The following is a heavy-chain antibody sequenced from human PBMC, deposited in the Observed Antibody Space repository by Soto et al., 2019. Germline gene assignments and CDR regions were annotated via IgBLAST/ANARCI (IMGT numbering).Heavy chain of an antibody. CDR2: ISSSSSTI. D-gene: IGHD3-10*01. CDR1: GFTFSSYS. V-gene: IGHV3-48*02. J-gene: IGHJ3*02. CDR3: ARIIWFGESRSNDAFDI. Sequence: HPGGSLRLSCAASGFTFSSYSMNWVRQAPGKGLEWVSYISSSSSTIYYADSVKGRFTISRDNAKNSLYLQMNSLRDEDTAVYYCARIIWFGESRSNDAFDIWGQGTMVTVSS.